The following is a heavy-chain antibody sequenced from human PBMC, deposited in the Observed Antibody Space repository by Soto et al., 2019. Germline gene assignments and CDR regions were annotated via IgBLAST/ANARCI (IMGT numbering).Heavy chain of an antibody. D-gene: IGHD3-10*01. CDR1: GYTFTTYY. J-gene: IGHJ4*02. CDR2: INPSAGSA. Sequence: QVQLVQSGTEVKKPGASVTVSCKASGYTFTTYYIHWVRQATGQGLEWMGMINPSAGSANYAQKFQGRVTVTRDTSTTSVYMELNSLRSDDTAVYYCVRGGRDAYYKYWGQGTLVTVSS. CDR3: VRGGRDAYYKY. V-gene: IGHV1-46*01.